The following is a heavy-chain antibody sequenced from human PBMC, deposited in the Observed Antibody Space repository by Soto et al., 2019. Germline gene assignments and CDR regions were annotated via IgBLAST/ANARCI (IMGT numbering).Heavy chain of an antibody. J-gene: IGHJ6*02. CDR2: IWYDGSNK. CDR3: ARELRGYSYFAYYGMDV. V-gene: IGHV3-33*01. D-gene: IGHD5-18*01. CDR1: GFTFSSYG. Sequence: QVQLVESGGGVVQPGRSLRLSCAASGFTFSSYGMHWVRQAPGKGLEWVAVIWYDGSNKYYADSVKGRFTISRDNSKNTLYLKMNSLRAEDTAVYYCARELRGYSYFAYYGMDVWGQGTTVTVSS.